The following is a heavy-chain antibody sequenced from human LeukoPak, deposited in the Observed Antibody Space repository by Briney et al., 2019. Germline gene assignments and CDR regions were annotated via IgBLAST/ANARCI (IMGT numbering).Heavy chain of an antibody. CDR3: ARGRDGYNWGNDY. J-gene: IGHJ4*02. D-gene: IGHD5-24*01. CDR1: GFTFSDYY. Sequence: GGSLRLSCAASGFTFSDYYMNWLRQTPGKGLEWVSYISSSGSSIYYTDSVKGRFTISRDNAKNSLYLQMNSLRAEGTAVYYCARGRDGYNWGNDYWGQGTLVTVSS. V-gene: IGHV3-11*01. CDR2: ISSSGSSI.